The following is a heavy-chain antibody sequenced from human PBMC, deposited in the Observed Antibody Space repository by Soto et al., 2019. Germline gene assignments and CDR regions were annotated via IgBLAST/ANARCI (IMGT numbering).Heavy chain of an antibody. CDR2: ISGDGSST. D-gene: IGHD1-7*01. J-gene: IGHJ3*01. V-gene: IGHV3-74*01. CDR1: EFTFRSYW. CDR3: ERTLPGTYGDFDL. Sequence: GGSLRLSCAASEFTFRSYWMHWVRQSPGKGLVWVSRISGDGSSTNYADSVKGRFTISRDNAKNTVYLQIDSLRAEDTAVYYCERTLPGTYGDFDLWGQGTMVTVSS.